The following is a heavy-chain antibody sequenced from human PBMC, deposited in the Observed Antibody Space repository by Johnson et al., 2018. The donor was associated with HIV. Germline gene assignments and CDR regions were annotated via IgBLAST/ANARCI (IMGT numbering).Heavy chain of an antibody. V-gene: IGHV3-33*01. CDR1: GFSFSSYG. D-gene: IGHD3-22*01. J-gene: IGHJ3*02. Sequence: QVQLVESGGGVVQPGRSLRLSCAASGFSFSSYGMHWVRQAAGKGLEWVALIWYDGSNKYYTESVMGRFTISRDNSKKTLYLQMNSLRAEDTAMYYCARGRYDSSGPGGAFDIWGQGTTVTVSS. CDR3: ARGRYDSSGPGGAFDI. CDR2: IWYDGSNK.